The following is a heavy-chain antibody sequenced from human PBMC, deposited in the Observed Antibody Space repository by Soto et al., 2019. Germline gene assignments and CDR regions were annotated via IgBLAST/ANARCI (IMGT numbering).Heavy chain of an antibody. D-gene: IGHD5-12*01. Sequence: TLSLTCTGSVGSISGGDYYWSWIRQPPGKGLEWIGYIYYSGSTYYNPSLKSRVTISVDTSKNQFSLKLSSVTAADTAVYYRARVVLGYNNWFDTWGPGTLVTSPQ. CDR3: ARVVLGYNNWFDT. CDR2: IYYSGST. J-gene: IGHJ5*02. CDR1: VGSISGGDYY. V-gene: IGHV4-30-4*01.